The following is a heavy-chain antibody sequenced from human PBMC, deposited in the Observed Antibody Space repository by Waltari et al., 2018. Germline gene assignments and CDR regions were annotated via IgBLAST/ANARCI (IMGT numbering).Heavy chain of an antibody. CDR3: AETRGDCSGGSCYFDY. D-gene: IGHD2-15*01. CDR1: GGSISSGSYY. CDR2: IYTSGST. J-gene: IGHJ4*02. V-gene: IGHV4-61*02. Sequence: QVQLQESGPGLVKPSQTLSLTCTVSGGSISSGSYYWIWIPPPAGKGLEWIGRIYTSGSTNYNPSLKSRVTISVDTSKNQFSLKLSSVTAADTAVYYCAETRGDCSGGSCYFDYWGQGTLVTVSS.